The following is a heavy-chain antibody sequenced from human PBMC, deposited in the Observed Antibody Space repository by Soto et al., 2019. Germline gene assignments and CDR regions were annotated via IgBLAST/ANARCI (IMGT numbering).Heavy chain of an antibody. V-gene: IGHV4-34*01. J-gene: IGHJ4*02. CDR2: INHSGST. CDR3: ARGPYGSGSYSFDY. CDR1: GGSFSGYY. Sequence: QVQLQQWGAGLLKPSETLSLTCAVYGGSFSGYYWSWIRQPPGKGLEWIGEINHSGSTNYNPSLKSRVTISVDTSKNQFSLKLSSVTAAATAVYYCARGPYGSGSYSFDYWGQGTLVTVSS. D-gene: IGHD3-10*01.